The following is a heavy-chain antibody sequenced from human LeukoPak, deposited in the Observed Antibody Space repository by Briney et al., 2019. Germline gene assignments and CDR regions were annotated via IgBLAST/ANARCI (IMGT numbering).Heavy chain of an antibody. D-gene: IGHD3-10*01. CDR3: ARVSRAYGSSYYYYYMDV. V-gene: IGHV3-15*05. CDR2: IKSKTDGGTT. J-gene: IGHJ6*03. Sequence: PGGSLRLSCAASGFTFSNAWMSWVRQAPGKGLEWVGRIKSKTDGGTTDYAAPVKGRFTISRDDSKNTLYLQMNSLRAEDTAVYYCARVSRAYGSSYYYYYMDVWGKGTTVTISS. CDR1: GFTFSNAW.